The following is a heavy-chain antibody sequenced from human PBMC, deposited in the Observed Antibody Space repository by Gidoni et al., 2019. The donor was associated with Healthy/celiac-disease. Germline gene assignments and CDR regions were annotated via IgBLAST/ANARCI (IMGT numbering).Heavy chain of an antibody. D-gene: IGHD6-6*01. CDR1: GGTFSSYA. J-gene: IGHJ4*02. V-gene: IGHV1-69*04. Sequence: QVQLVQAGAEVKKPGPSVQVSCKASGGTFSSYAISWVRQAPGQGLEWRGRIIPILGIANDAQKDQGRVTNTADKYTSTAYMELSSLRSEDTAVYYCARAGQLATPGRVVYWGQGTLVTVSS. CDR2: IIPILGIA. CDR3: ARAGQLATPGRVVY.